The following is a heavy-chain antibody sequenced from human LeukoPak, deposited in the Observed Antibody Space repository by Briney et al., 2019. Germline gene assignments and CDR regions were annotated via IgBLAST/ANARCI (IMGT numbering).Heavy chain of an antibody. CDR1: RYTYTGYY. CDR3: ARDRYILPGPDYYYGMDV. J-gene: IGHJ6*02. V-gene: IGHV1-2*02. CDR2: INPNSGGT. D-gene: IGHD2-15*01. Sequence: GASVKDSCKASRYTYTGYYMHWVRQAPGQGLEWMGWINPNSGGTNYAQKFQGRVTMTRDTSISTAYMELSRLRSADTAVYYCARDRYILPGPDYYYGMDVWGQGTTVTVSS.